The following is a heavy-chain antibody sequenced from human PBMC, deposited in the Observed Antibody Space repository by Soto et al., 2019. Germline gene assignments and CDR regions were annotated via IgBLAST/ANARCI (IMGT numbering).Heavy chain of an antibody. D-gene: IGHD6-19*01. Sequence: SETLSLTCTVSGGSISSSSYYWGWIRQRPGKGLEWIGSIYYSGSTYDNPSLKSRVTISVDTSKNQFSLKLSSLTAADTAVYSCAKAGTLEPNWLDRSGQGTLVTVYS. J-gene: IGHJ5*02. CDR1: GGSISSSSYY. CDR3: AKAGTLEPNWLDR. V-gene: IGHV4-39*01. CDR2: IYYSGST.